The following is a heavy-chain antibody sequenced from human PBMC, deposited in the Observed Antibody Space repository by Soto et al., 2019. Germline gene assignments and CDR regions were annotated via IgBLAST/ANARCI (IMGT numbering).Heavy chain of an antibody. CDR2: IYHSGST. CDR1: GYSISSSYY. V-gene: IGHV4-38-2*01. J-gene: IGHJ4*02. Sequence: PSETLSLTCAVSGYSISSSYYWGWIRQPPGKGLEWIASIYHSGSTHYNPSLKSRVTISVDTSKNQFSLKLSSVTAADTAVYCCARAGQWLFGQYYFDYWGQGTLVTVS. CDR3: ARAGQWLFGQYYFDY. D-gene: IGHD6-19*01.